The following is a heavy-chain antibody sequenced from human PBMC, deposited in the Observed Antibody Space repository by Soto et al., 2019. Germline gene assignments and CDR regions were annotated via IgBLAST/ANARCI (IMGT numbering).Heavy chain of an antibody. D-gene: IGHD3-10*01. J-gene: IGHJ6*02. CDR2: IYYSGST. CDR3: ARLRVVSDGNYYYGMDV. V-gene: IGHV4-30-4*01. CDR1: GGSISSGDYY. Sequence: SETLSLTCTVSGGSISSGDYYWSWIRQPPGKGLEWIGYIYYSGSTYYNPSLKSRVTISVDTSKNQFSLKLSSVTAADTAVYYCARLRVVSDGNYYYGMDVWGQGTTVTVSS.